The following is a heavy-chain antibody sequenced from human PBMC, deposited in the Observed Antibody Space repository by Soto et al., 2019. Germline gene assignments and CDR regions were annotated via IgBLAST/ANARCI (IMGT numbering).Heavy chain of an antibody. J-gene: IGHJ6*02. V-gene: IGHV3-53*01. CDR2: IYSGGST. CDR3: ARDRGRKWLGNYYYYGMDV. Sequence: GGSLRLSCAASGFTVSSNYMSWVRQAPGKGLEWVSVIYSGGSTYYADSVKGRFTISRDNSKNTLYLQMNSLRAEDTAVYYCARDRGRKWLGNYYYYGMDVWGQGTTVTVSS. D-gene: IGHD6-19*01. CDR1: GFTVSSNY.